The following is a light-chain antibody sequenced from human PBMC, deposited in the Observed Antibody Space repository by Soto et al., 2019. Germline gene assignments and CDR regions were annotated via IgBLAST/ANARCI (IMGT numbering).Light chain of an antibody. CDR3: CSHTISSALQV. Sequence: QSVLTQPASVSGSPGQSITISCTGTSSDVGSYNLVSWYQQHPGKAPKLMIYEGSKRPSGVSNRFSGSKSGNTASLTISGLQAEDEADYYCCSHTISSALQVFGTGTKVTVL. J-gene: IGLJ1*01. CDR1: SSDVGSYNL. CDR2: EGS. V-gene: IGLV2-23*03.